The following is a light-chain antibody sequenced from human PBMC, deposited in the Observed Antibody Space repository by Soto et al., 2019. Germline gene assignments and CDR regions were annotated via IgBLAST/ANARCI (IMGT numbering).Light chain of an antibody. J-gene: IGKJ1*01. CDR3: QQYENWPSWT. CDR1: QSVTSG. V-gene: IGKV3-15*01. CDR2: GVS. Sequence: EIVLTQSPGTLSLSPGERATLSCRASQSVTSGLAWYQQRPGRAPRLLIYGVSTRATGIPARFSGSGSGTQFTLTISSLKSEDFAVYYCQQYENWPSWTFGQGTKVDIK.